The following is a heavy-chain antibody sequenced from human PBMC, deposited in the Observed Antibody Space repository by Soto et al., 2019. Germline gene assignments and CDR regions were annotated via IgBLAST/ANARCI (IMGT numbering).Heavy chain of an antibody. CDR2: ISSSSSYI. V-gene: IGHV3-21*01. J-gene: IGHJ5*02. CDR3: ARFYDSSGFDP. D-gene: IGHD3-22*01. Sequence: GGSLRLSCAASGFTFSSYSMNWVRQAPGKGLEWVSSISSSSSYIYYADSVKGRFTISRDNAKNSLYLQMNSLRAQDTAVYYCARFYDSSGFDPWGQGTLVTVSS. CDR1: GFTFSSYS.